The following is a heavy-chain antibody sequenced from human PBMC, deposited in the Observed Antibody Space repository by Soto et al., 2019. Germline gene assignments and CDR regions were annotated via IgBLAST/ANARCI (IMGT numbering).Heavy chain of an antibody. Sequence: SETLSLTCAVYGGSFSSYYWSWIRQPPGKGLEWIGEINHSGSTNYNPSLKSRVTISVDTSKNQFSLKLSSVTAADTAVYYCARGSLIAVAGTDNWFDPWGQGTLVTVSS. CDR1: GGSFSSYY. J-gene: IGHJ5*02. CDR3: ARGSLIAVAGTDNWFDP. CDR2: INHSGST. V-gene: IGHV4-34*01. D-gene: IGHD6-19*01.